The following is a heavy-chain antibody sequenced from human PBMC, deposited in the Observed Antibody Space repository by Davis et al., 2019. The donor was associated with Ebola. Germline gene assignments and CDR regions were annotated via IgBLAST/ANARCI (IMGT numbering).Heavy chain of an antibody. D-gene: IGHD3-22*01. J-gene: IGHJ6*03. CDR3: ARDLRYDSSGSDYYFYMDV. CDR2: IYYSGST. Sequence: LRLSCTVSGGSISRGGSYWTWIRQHPGKGLEWIGYIYYSGSTYYKPSLKSRVTISVDTSKNQFSLNLYSVTVADTAVYYCARDLRYDSSGSDYYFYMDVWGKGTTVTVSS. V-gene: IGHV4-31*03. CDR1: GGSISRGGSY.